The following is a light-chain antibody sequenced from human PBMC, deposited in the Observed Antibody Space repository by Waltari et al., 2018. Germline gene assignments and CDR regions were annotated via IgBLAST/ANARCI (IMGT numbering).Light chain of an antibody. J-gene: IGKJ3*01. CDR2: GAS. V-gene: IGKV3-20*01. CDR1: QSVSSNY. CDR3: QQYGSSQFT. Sequence: EIVLTQSPGTLSLSPGDRATFSCRASQSVSSNYLAWYQQKPGQAPRLLIYGASSRATGIPDRFSGSGSGTDFTLTISRLEPEDFAVYYCQQYGSSQFTFGPGTKVDIK.